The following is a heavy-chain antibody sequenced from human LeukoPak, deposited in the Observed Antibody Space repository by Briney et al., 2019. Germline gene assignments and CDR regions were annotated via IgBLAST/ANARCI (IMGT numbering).Heavy chain of an antibody. V-gene: IGHV1-2*02. D-gene: IGHD2-2*01. CDR2: MNPNNGDT. CDR3: ARVNAGPDH. J-gene: IGHJ4*02. Sequence: ASVKVSCKASGYTFTRYDINWVRQATGQGLEWMGWMNPNNGDTKYAQKFQGRVTMTRETPISTAYMELSRLKSDDTAVYYCARVNAGPDHWGQGTLVTVSS. CDR1: GYTFTRYD.